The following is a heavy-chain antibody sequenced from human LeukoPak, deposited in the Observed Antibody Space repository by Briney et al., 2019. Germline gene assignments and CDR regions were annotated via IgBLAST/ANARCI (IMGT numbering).Heavy chain of an antibody. CDR3: ARGRWEVRFDP. V-gene: IGHV4-34*01. J-gene: IGHJ5*02. CDR2: ISHIGST. CDR1: GGSFSGYY. Sequence: SETLSLTCAVDGGSFSGYYWSWVRQPPGKGLEWTGEISHIGSTNYNPSLESRVTISVDTSKNQFSLKLSSVTAADTAVYYCARGRWEVRFDPWGQGTLVTVSS. D-gene: IGHD1-26*01.